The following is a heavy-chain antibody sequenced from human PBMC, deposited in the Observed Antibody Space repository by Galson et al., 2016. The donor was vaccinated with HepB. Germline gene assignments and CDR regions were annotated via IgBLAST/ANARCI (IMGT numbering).Heavy chain of an antibody. D-gene: IGHD2-15*01. CDR2: INPDTGAS. CDR3: AREGDIVVPVSADDAFDL. Sequence: SVKVSCKASGYSLSDYNLHWVRQAPGQGLEWMGWINPDTGASNCTQRFQGRVFMASDTSISTASLELRSLRSGHTATYYCAREGDIVVPVSADDAFDLWGQGTMVTV. CDR1: GYSLSDYN. J-gene: IGHJ3*01. V-gene: IGHV1-2*02.